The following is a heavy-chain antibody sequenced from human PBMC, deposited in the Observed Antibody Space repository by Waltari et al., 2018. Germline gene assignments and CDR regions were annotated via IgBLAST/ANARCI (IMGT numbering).Heavy chain of an antibody. Sequence: DVQLVASGGLVIQPGGSLRLSCAAPVFIVRNYYMSWVRQAPGKGLDYVAVIHSGGSTYYAASVKGRFTVSKDTSKNTLDLQMNNLRVEDTAVYYCAKDRELKGWGQGTLVIVSA. CDR1: VFIVRNYY. J-gene: IGHJ4*02. V-gene: IGHV3-53*01. CDR2: IHSGGST. CDR3: AKDRELKG. D-gene: IGHD1-26*01.